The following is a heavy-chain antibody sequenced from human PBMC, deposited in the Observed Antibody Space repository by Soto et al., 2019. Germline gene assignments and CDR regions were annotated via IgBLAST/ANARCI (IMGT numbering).Heavy chain of an antibody. V-gene: IGHV1-46*01. CDR1: GYTFSRYY. D-gene: IGHD5-12*01. Sequence: ASVKVSCKASGYTFSRYYIYWVRQAPGQGLEWMGAINPSGGITTYAQKFQGRVTMTSDTSTRTVYMELSSMRSEDTAVYYCEMSKILAHYHYYFGMDDWGQGTTVTVSS. J-gene: IGHJ6*02. CDR3: EMSKILAHYHYYFGMDD. CDR2: INPSGGIT.